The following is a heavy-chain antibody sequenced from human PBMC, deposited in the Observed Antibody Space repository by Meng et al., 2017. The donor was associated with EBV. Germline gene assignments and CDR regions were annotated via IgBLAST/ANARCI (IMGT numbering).Heavy chain of an antibody. D-gene: IGHD3-10*01. CDR1: GGTFRSDA. J-gene: IGHJ4*02. Sequence: QVQLLQSGAEVKKPGSSVKVSCRTSGGTFRSDAVSWVRQAPGQGLEWMGGLIPMVGAPHYAQKFQGRVTIIADESTSTHSMELNSLRSGDTAMYYCASESGRGFTPDYWGQGTLVTVSS. CDR2: LIPMVGAP. CDR3: ASESGRGFTPDY. V-gene: IGHV1-69*12.